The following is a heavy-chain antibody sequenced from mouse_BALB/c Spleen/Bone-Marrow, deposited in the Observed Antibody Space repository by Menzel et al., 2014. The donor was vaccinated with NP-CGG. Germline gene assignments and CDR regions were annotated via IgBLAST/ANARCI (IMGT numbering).Heavy chain of an antibody. CDR2: IDPANGNT. CDR3: ARGEYYAMDY. V-gene: IGHV14-3*02. Sequence: VHVKQSGAELVKPGASVKLSCTASGFNIKDTYMHWVKQRPEQGPEWIGRIDPANGNTKYDPKFQGKATITADTSSNTAYLQLSSLTSEDTAVYYCARGEYYAMDYWGQGTSVPVSS. CDR1: GFNIKDTY. J-gene: IGHJ4*01.